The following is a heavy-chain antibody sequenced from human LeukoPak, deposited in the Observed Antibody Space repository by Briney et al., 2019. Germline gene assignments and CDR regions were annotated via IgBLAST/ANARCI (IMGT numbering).Heavy chain of an antibody. CDR1: GGSISSSSYY. CDR3: ARVLTGYSYGYSALYFDY. J-gene: IGHJ4*02. D-gene: IGHD5-18*01. V-gene: IGHV4-39*07. CDR2: IYYSGST. Sequence: PSETLSLTCTVSGGSISSSSYYWGWIRQPPGKGLEWIGSIYYSGSTYYNPSLKSRVTISVDTSKNQFSLKLSSVTAADTAVYYCARVLTGYSYGYSALYFDYWGQGTLVTVSS.